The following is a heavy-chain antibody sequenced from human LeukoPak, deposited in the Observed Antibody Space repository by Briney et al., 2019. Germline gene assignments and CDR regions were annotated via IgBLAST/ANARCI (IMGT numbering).Heavy chain of an antibody. J-gene: IGHJ5*02. V-gene: IGHV3-20*04. CDR1: GFTVSSNY. Sequence: GGSLRLSCAASGFTVSSNYMSWVRQAPGKGLEWVSGINWNGGSTGYADSVKGRFTISRDNAKNSLYLQMNSLRAEDTALYYCARASSALIDAALPNWFDPWGQGTLVTVSS. CDR2: INWNGGST. CDR3: ARASSALIDAALPNWFDP. D-gene: IGHD3-3*01.